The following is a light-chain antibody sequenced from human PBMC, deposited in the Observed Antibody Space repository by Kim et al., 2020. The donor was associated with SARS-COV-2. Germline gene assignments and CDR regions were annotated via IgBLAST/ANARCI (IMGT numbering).Light chain of an antibody. CDR1: QRVSTSV. CDR3: QQYGTSPFN. CDR2: ATS. Sequence: PGESATLSSRASQRVSTSVLAWYQQKPGQAPRLLIYATSTRATGIPDRFSGSGSGTDFTLTINSLEPEDSAVYSCQQYGTSPFNFGQGTKLEI. V-gene: IGKV3-20*01. J-gene: IGKJ2*01.